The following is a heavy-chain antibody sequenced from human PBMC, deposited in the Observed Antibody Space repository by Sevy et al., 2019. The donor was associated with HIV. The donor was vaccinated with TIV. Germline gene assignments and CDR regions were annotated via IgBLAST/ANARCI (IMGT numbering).Heavy chain of an antibody. D-gene: IGHD6-19*01. Sequence: GGSLRLSCAASGFTFSSYSMNWVRQAPGKGLEWVSSISSSSSYIYYADSVKGRFTISRDNAKNSLYLQMNSLRAEDTAVYYCARAVVAGTGLNLDYYYYGMDVWGQGTTVTVSS. CDR2: ISSSSSYI. J-gene: IGHJ6*02. CDR3: ARAVVAGTGLNLDYYYYGMDV. CDR1: GFTFSSYS. V-gene: IGHV3-21*01.